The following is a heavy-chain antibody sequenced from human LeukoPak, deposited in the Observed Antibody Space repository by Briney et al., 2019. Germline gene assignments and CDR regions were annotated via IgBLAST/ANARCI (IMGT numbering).Heavy chain of an antibody. CDR2: IYHSGST. J-gene: IGHJ4*02. CDR1: GGSISSYY. CDR3: ARAQVVVAATVDY. Sequence: SETLSLTCTVSGGSISSYYWSWIRQPPGKGLEWIGSIYHSGSTYYNPSLKSRVTISVDTSKNQFSLKLSSVTAADTAVYYCARAQVVVAATVDYWGQGTLVTVSP. V-gene: IGHV4-38-2*02. D-gene: IGHD2-15*01.